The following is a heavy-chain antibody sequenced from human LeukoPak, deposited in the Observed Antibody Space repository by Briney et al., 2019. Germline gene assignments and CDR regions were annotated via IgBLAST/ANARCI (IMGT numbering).Heavy chain of an antibody. D-gene: IGHD4-17*01. Sequence: GGSLRLSCVASGFTFSSYGMHWVRQAPGKGLEWVALGRFTISRDNSKNTLYLQMNSLRAEDTAVYYCARTLDYGDYRGAFDIWGQGTMVTVSS. V-gene: IGHV3-30*02. J-gene: IGHJ3*02. CDR3: ARTLDYGDYRGAFDI. CDR1: GFTFSSYG.